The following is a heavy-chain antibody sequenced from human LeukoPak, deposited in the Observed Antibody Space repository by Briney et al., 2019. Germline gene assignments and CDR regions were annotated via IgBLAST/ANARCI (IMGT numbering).Heavy chain of an antibody. V-gene: IGHV4-59*01. J-gene: IGHJ4*02. Sequence: SETLSLTCTVSGGSISSYYWSWIRQPPGKGLEWIGYIYSSGSTQYNPSLKSRFTISVDTSKNQFSLKLSSVTAADTAVYFCARYSCTSGTCYYFDYWGQGILVTVSS. CDR2: IYSSGST. D-gene: IGHD2-15*01. CDR1: GGSISSYY. CDR3: ARYSCTSGTCYYFDY.